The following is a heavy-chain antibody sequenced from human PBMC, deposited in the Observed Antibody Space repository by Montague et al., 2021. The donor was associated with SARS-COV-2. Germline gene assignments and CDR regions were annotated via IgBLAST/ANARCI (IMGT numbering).Heavy chain of an antibody. Sequence: SLRLSCAASGFTFSSYAMSWVRQAPGKGLEWVSFIHNGDGNTYYGDSVKGRFTISRDNSKNTLYLQMNSLRAEDTAVYYCAKAYSSSWWKWFDPWGQGTLVTVSS. CDR1: GFTFSSYA. J-gene: IGHJ5*02. CDR2: IHNGDGNT. D-gene: IGHD6-13*01. V-gene: IGHV3-23*03. CDR3: AKAYSSSWWKWFDP.